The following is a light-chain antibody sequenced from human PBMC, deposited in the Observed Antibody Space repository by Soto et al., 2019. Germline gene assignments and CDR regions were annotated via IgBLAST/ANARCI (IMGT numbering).Light chain of an antibody. CDR2: GAS. J-gene: IGKJ4*01. CDR1: QSISSN. CDR3: QQYNDWALT. Sequence: EIVMTQSPATLSVSPGEGATLSCRASQSISSNLAWYQQKPGQAPKLLIYGASTRATGFPARFSGSGSGTEFTLTISGLQAEDFAIYCCQQYNDWALTFGGGTKVEIK. V-gene: IGKV3-15*01.